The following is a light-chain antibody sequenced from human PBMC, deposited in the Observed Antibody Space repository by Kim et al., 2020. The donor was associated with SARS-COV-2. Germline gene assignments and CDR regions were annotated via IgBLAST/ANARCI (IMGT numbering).Light chain of an antibody. CDR3: QQYGTSQWT. J-gene: IGKJ1*01. CDR2: DAS. CDR1: QSVSGSY. V-gene: IGKV3-20*01. Sequence: DNVLTQSPGTLSLSPGERATLSYRASQSVSGSYLAWYQQKPGQAPRLLIYDASSRATGVPDRFIGSGSGTDFTLTISRLEPEDFAVYFCQQYGTSQWTFGQGTKVDIK.